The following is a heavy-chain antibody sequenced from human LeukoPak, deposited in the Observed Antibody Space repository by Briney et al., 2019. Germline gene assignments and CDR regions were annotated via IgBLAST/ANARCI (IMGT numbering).Heavy chain of an antibody. D-gene: IGHD2-2*01. CDR2: ISWNSGSI. CDR3: AKDIARIVVVPAFDY. Sequence: GRSLRLSCAASGFTFDDYAMHWVRQAPGKGLEWVSGISWNSGSIGYADSVKGRFTISRDNAKNSLYLQMNSLRAEDTALYYCAKDIARIVVVPAFDYWGQGTLVTVSS. J-gene: IGHJ4*02. CDR1: GFTFDDYA. V-gene: IGHV3-9*01.